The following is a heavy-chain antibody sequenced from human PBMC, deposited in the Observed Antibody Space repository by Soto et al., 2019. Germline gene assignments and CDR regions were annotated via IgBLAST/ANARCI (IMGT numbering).Heavy chain of an antibody. CDR1: GGSISSYY. CDR2: IYYSGST. Sequence: PSETLSLTCTVSGGSISSYYWSWIRQPPGKGLEWIGYIYYSGSTNYNPSLKSRVTISVDTSKNQFSLKLSSVTAADTAVYYCARDQGTYYYDSSGYLDYWGQGNLVTVSS. D-gene: IGHD3-22*01. V-gene: IGHV4-59*01. CDR3: ARDQGTYYYDSSGYLDY. J-gene: IGHJ4*02.